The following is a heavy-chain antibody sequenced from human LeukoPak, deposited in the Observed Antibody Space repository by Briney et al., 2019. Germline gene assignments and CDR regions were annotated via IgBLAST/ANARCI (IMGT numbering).Heavy chain of an antibody. CDR1: GFTFSSNA. Sequence: GGSLRLSCAASGFTFSSNAMCWVRQAPGKGLEWVSLISGTGGTTYYADSVKGRLTISRDNSKNTLYLQMNSLRAEDTAVYYCATELGDAFDIWGQGTMVTVSS. D-gene: IGHD7-27*01. CDR2: ISGTGGTT. V-gene: IGHV3-23*01. CDR3: ATELGDAFDI. J-gene: IGHJ3*02.